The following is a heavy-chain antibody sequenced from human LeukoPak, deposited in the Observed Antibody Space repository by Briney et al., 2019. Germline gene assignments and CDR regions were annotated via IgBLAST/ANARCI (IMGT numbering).Heavy chain of an antibody. D-gene: IGHD3-16*01. V-gene: IGHV3-23*01. CDR3: AKDLDDRN. CDR1: GFTFSSYE. J-gene: IGHJ4*02. CDR2: ISGSGDST. Sequence: PGGSLRLSCAASGFTFSSYEMNWVRQAPGKGLEWVSGISGSGDSTYSADSVKGRFTISRDNSKKTLYLQMNSLRAEDTAVYYCAKDLDDRNWSQGTLVTVSS.